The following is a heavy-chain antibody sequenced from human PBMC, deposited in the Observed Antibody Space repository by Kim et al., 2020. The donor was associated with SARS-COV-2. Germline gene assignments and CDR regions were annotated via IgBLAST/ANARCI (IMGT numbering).Heavy chain of an antibody. V-gene: IGHV4-61*01. CDR2: INNSWDT. CDR3: ARENDSGSYFFDN. J-gene: IGHJ4*02. D-gene: IGHD3-22*01. CDR1: GGSVSSSRYY. Sequence: SETLSLTCTVSGGSVSSSRYYWSWIRQPPGKGLEWIGQINNSWDTNYNPSLKSRVTISIDSSKNQFSLKLNSVTAAYTADYYCARENDSGSYFFDNWVQGTLDTLSS.